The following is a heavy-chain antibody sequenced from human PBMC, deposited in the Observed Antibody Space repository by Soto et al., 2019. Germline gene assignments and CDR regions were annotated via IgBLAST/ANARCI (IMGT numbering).Heavy chain of an antibody. CDR1: GGTFSSYA. D-gene: IGHD2-2*01. CDR2: IIPIFGTA. V-gene: IGHV1-69*06. CDR3: ARVSPLDCSSTSCFAGAGNFDY. J-gene: IGHJ4*02. Sequence: SVKVSCKASGGTFSSYAISWVRQAPGQGLEWMGGIIPIFGTANYAQKFQGRVTITADKSTSTAYMELSSLRSEDTAVYYCARVSPLDCSSTSCFAGAGNFDYWGQGTLVTVSS.